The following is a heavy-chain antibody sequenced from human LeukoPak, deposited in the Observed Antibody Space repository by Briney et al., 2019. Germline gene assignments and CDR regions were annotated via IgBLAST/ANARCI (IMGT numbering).Heavy chain of an antibody. CDR3: ARGVGFGECYFDY. Sequence: SETLSLTCTVSGDSISGYYWSWIRQPPGKGLEWIGYIHYTGNTNYNPSLRGRVTMSVDTSENQFSLKLSSVTAADTAVYYCARGVGFGECYFDYWGQGTLVTVSS. J-gene: IGHJ4*02. CDR2: IHYTGNT. CDR1: GDSISGYY. V-gene: IGHV4-59*08. D-gene: IGHD3-10*01.